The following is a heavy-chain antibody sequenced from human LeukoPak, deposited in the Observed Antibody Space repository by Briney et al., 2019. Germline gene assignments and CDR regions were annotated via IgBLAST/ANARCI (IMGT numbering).Heavy chain of an antibody. Sequence: GGSLRLSCAASGFTFSSYAMSWVRQAAGKGLEWVAAISGSGGSTYYADSGKGRFTISRDNSKNTLYLQMRSLRAEDKAVYYCAKDSQSGYTLNYFDYWGQGTLVTVSS. V-gene: IGHV3-23*01. J-gene: IGHJ4*02. CDR3: AKDSQSGYTLNYFDY. D-gene: IGHD3-22*01. CDR2: ISGSGGST. CDR1: GFTFSSYA.